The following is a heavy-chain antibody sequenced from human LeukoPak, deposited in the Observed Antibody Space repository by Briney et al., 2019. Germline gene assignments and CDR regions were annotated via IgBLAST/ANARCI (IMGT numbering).Heavy chain of an antibody. CDR3: ARRTYGEFDY. CDR1: GGSISSYC. V-gene: IGHV4-59*01. D-gene: IGHD4-17*01. CDR2: IYYSGST. Sequence: SETLSLTCTVSGGSISSYCWSWIRQPPGKGLEWIGYIYYSGSTNYNPSLKSRVTISVDTSKNQFSLKLSSVTAADTAVYYCARRTYGEFDYWGQGTLVTVSS. J-gene: IGHJ4*02.